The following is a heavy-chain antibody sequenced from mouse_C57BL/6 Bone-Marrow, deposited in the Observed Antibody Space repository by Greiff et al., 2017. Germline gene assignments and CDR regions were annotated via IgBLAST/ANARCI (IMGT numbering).Heavy chain of an antibody. CDR3: TPRLAGGYYAMDY. V-gene: IGHV14-4*01. D-gene: IGHD6-1*01. CDR2: IDPENGDT. CDR1: GFNIKDDY. J-gene: IGHJ4*01. Sequence: VQLKQSGAELVRPGASVKLSCTASGFNIKDDYMHWVKQRPEQGLEWIGWIDPENGDTEYASKFQGKATITADTSSNTAYLQLSSLTSEDTAVYYCTPRLAGGYYAMDYWGQGTSVTVSS.